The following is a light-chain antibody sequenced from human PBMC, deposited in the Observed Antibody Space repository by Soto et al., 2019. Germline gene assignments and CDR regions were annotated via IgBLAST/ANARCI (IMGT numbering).Light chain of an antibody. CDR3: QHYNDWPPAFT. CDR1: QSLSRN. V-gene: IGKV3D-15*01. CDR2: GAS. Sequence: EILMTQSPATLSVSPGERATLSCRASQSLSRNLAWYQQKPGQAPRLIIYGASTRASGIPARFSGSGSGTEVTLTSSSLQSEDFALYYCQHYNDWPPAFTFGPGTKVDL. J-gene: IGKJ3*01.